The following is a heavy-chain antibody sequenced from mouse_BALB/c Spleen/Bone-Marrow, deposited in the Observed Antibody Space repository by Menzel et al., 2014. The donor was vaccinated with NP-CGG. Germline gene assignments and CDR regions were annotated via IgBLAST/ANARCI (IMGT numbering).Heavy chain of an antibody. J-gene: IGHJ4*01. CDR2: IWSGGNT. Sequence: QVQLQQSGPGLVQPSQSLSITCTVSGLSLTDYGVHWVRQSPGKGLEWLGVIWSGGNTDYNAAFISRLSISKDNSKSQVFFKMNSLQANDTTIYYCARKSYYYGKGAMDYWGQGISVTVSS. CDR1: GLSLTDYG. CDR3: ARKSYYYGKGAMDY. V-gene: IGHV2-2*02. D-gene: IGHD1-1*01.